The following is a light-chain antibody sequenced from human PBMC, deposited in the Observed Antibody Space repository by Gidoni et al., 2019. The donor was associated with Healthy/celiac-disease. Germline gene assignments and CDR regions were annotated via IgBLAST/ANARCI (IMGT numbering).Light chain of an antibody. V-gene: IGKV1-5*03. J-gene: IGKJ1*01. CDR3: QQYNSYSTWT. CDR1: QRISSW. CDR2: KAS. Sequence: DIQMTQSPSTLSASVGDRVTITCRASQRISSWLDWYQQKPGKAPKILIYKASSLESGVPSRFSGSGSGTEFTLTISSLQPDDFATYYCQQYNSYSTWTFGQGTKVEIK.